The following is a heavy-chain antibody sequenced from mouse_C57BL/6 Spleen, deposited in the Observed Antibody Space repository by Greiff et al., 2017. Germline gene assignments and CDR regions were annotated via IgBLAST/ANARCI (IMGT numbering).Heavy chain of an antibody. J-gene: IGHJ2*01. CDR3: ARWGYYYGSSSPSLFDY. D-gene: IGHD1-1*01. CDR1: GYTFTSYW. CDR2: IDPSDSYT. Sequence: QVQLQQPGAELVMPGASVKLSCKASGYTFTSYWMHWVKQRPGQGLEWIGEIDPSDSYTNYNQKFKGKSTLTVDKSSSTAYMQLSSLTSEDSAVYYCARWGYYYGSSSPSLFDYWGQGTTLTVSS. V-gene: IGHV1-69*01.